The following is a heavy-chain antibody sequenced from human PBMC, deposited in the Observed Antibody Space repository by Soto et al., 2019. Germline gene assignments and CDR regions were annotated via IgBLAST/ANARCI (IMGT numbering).Heavy chain of an antibody. Sequence: QVQLEESGGGVVQPGTSLRLSCVASGFAFSSYGMHWFRQAPGKGLEWVAVIPNTENKKYYADSVKGRFTISRDNSQNTLFLQMDSLMSEDTAVYYCARTAGGRVRGALAIWGQGTMVTVS. V-gene: IGHV3-30-3*01. CDR3: ARTAGGRVRGALAI. CDR2: IPNTENKK. D-gene: IGHD6-13*01. J-gene: IGHJ3*02. CDR1: GFAFSSYG.